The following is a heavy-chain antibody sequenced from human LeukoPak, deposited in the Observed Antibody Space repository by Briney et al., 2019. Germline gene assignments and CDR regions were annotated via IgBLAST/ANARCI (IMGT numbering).Heavy chain of an antibody. J-gene: IGHJ4*02. D-gene: IGHD1-14*01. V-gene: IGHV3-48*03. CDR1: GFAFSSYE. CDR2: ISSSGSTI. CDR3: AKRGPESPASGKYYFDS. Sequence: GGSLRLSCAASGFAFSSYEMNWVRQAPGKGLEWVSYISSSGSTIYYADSVKGRFTISRDNAKNSLYLQMNSLRAEDTAVYYCAKRGPESPASGKYYFDSWGQGTLVTVSS.